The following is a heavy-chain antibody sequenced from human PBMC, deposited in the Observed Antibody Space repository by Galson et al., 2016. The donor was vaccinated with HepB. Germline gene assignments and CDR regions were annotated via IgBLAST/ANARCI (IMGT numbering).Heavy chain of an antibody. V-gene: IGHV3-33*01. CDR2: IWYDGSKK. D-gene: IGHD3-3*01. CDR1: GFTFSSYG. J-gene: IGHJ4*02. Sequence: SLRLSCAASGFTFSSYGMHWVRQAPGKGLEWVAFIWYDGSKKYFADSVKGRFTISRDNSKNTLYLQMNRLRVEDTAIYYCARAHWGVVSIGWNYFDYWGQGALVTVSS. CDR3: ARAHWGVVSIGWNYFDY.